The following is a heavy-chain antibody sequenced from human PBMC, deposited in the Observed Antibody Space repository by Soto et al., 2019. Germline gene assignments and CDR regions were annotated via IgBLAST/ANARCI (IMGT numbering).Heavy chain of an antibody. CDR1: GYTFTSYY. CDR2: INPSGGST. J-gene: IGHJ3*02. CDR3: ARDQRVDLHYDSSGTTWGAFDI. V-gene: IGHV1-46*01. D-gene: IGHD3-22*01. Sequence: QVQLVQSGAEVKKPGASVKVSCKASGYTFTSYYMHWVRQAPGQGLEWMGIINPSGGSTSYAQKFQGRVTMTRDTSTSTVYMELSSLRSEDTAVYYCARDQRVDLHYDSSGTTWGAFDIWGQGTMVTVSS.